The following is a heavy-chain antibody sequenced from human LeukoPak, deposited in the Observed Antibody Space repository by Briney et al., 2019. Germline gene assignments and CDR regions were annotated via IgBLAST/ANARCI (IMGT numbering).Heavy chain of an antibody. Sequence: GGSLRLSCAASGFTFSSYAMHWVRQAPGKGLEWVAVISYDGSNKYYADSVKGRFTISRDNSKNTLYLQMSSLRTEDTAVYYCAKDLNWNDACFDYWGQGTLVTVSS. V-gene: IGHV3-30-3*01. J-gene: IGHJ4*02. CDR3: AKDLNWNDACFDY. CDR2: ISYDGSNK. CDR1: GFTFSSYA. D-gene: IGHD1-1*01.